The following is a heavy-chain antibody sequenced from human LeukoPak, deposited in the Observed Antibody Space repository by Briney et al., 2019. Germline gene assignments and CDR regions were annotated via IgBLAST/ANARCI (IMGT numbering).Heavy chain of an antibody. J-gene: IGHJ5*02. D-gene: IGHD3-3*01. V-gene: IGHV1-8*01. CDR1: GYTFTSYD. CDR2: MNPNSGNT. CDR3: ARGWAYDFWSGYYTAFDP. Sequence: ASVKVSCKASGYTFTSYDNNWVRQATGQGLEWMGWMNPNSGNTGYAQKFQGRVTMTRNTSISTAYMELSSLRSEDTAVYYCARGWAYDFWSGYYTAFDPWGQGTLVTVSS.